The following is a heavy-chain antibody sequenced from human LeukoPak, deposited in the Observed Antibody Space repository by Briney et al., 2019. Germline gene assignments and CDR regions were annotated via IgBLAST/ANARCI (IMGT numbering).Heavy chain of an antibody. CDR1: GGSFSGYY. D-gene: IGHD1-7*01. V-gene: IGHV4-34*01. Sequence: SETLSPTCAVYGGSFSGYYWSWIRQPPGKGLEWIGEINHSGSTNYNPSLKSRVTISVDTSKNQFSLKLSSVTAADTAVYYCASSTTGTKHRLSYLRLNYWGQGTLVTVSS. CDR2: INHSGST. CDR3: ASSTTGTKHRLSYLRLNY. J-gene: IGHJ4*02.